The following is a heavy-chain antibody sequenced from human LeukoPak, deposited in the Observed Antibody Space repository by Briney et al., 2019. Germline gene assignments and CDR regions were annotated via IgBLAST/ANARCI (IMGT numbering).Heavy chain of an antibody. J-gene: IGHJ4*02. D-gene: IGHD3-10*01. Sequence: GASVNVSCKASGYTFTNYDINWVRQATGQGLEWMGWISTYNDNTNSAQKLQGRVTMTTDTSTSTAYMELRSLRSDDTAVYYCARAASWIGELSKIPFDYWGQGTLVTVSS. CDR2: ISTYNDNT. V-gene: IGHV1-18*01. CDR1: GYTFTNYD. CDR3: ARAASWIGELSKIPFDY.